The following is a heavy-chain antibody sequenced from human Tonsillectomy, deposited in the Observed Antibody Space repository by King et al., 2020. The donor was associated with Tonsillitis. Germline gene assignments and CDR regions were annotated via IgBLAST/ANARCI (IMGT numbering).Heavy chain of an antibody. D-gene: IGHD2-15*01. Sequence: VQLVESGAEVKKPGSSVKVSCKASGGTFSSYAISWVRQAPGQGLEWMGGIIPIFGTANYAQNVQGRVTITADESTSTAYMELSSLRSEDTAVYYCARVRACSGGRCYLTLDYWGPGTLVTVSS. V-gene: IGHV1-69*01. CDR3: ARVRACSGGRCYLTLDY. CDR1: GGTFSSYA. J-gene: IGHJ4*02. CDR2: IIPIFGTA.